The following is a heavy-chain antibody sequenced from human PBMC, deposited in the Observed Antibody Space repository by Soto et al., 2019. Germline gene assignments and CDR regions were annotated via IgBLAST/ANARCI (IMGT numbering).Heavy chain of an antibody. Sequence: EVQLVESGGVLVQLGGSLRISCAASGFTLNNYFIHWVRQAPGRGLVWVSRIKGDGSVRNYADSVEGRFTISIDIAKNMVHLQMDSLRAEATAGYYCARDPARNWFDPWGQGTRVTVSS. J-gene: IGHJ5*02. V-gene: IGHV3-74*01. D-gene: IGHD6-6*01. CDR2: IKGDGSVR. CDR1: GFTLNNYF. CDR3: ARDPARNWFDP.